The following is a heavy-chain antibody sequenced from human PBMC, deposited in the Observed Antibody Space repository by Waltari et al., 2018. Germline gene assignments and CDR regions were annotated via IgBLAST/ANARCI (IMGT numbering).Heavy chain of an antibody. V-gene: IGHV4-34*01. Sequence: QVQLQQWGAGLLKPSETLSLTCAVYGGSFSGYYWSCIREPPGKGLEWIGEINHSGSTNYNPSLKSRVTISVDTSKNQFSLKLSSVTTADTAVYYCARVPWWYGSGQFDYWGQGTLVTVSS. J-gene: IGHJ4*02. CDR3: ARVPWWYGSGQFDY. D-gene: IGHD3-10*01. CDR2: INHSGST. CDR1: GGSFSGYY.